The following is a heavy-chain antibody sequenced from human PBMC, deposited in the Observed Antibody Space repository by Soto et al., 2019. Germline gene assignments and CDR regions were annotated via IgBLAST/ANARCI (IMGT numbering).Heavy chain of an antibody. CDR2: IWYDGSNK. CDR3: ARDGLYDSSGYYYGWDYYYGMDV. J-gene: IGHJ6*02. Sequence: GGSLRLSCSASGFTFSSYGMHWVRQAPGKGLEWVAVIWYDGSNKYYADSVKGRFTISRDNSKNTLYLQMNSLRAEDTAVYYCARDGLYDSSGYYYGWDYYYGMDVWGQGTTVTVSS. CDR1: GFTFSSYG. V-gene: IGHV3-33*01. D-gene: IGHD3-22*01.